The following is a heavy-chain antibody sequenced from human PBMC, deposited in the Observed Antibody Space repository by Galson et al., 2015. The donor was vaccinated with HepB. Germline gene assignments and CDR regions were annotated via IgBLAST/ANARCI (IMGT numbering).Heavy chain of an antibody. CDR1: GYTFSSYS. CDR2: INTYNRNT. V-gene: IGHV1-18*01. CDR3: ARGALVVVVNSTQNNWFGP. Sequence: SVKVSCKAPGYTFSSYSITWVRQAPGQGLEWMGWINTYNRNTNHAQKFQGRVTMTTDTSTNTAFMELRSLRSDDTAVYYCARGALVVVVNSTQNNWFGPWGQGTLVTVSS. D-gene: IGHD2-15*01. J-gene: IGHJ5*02.